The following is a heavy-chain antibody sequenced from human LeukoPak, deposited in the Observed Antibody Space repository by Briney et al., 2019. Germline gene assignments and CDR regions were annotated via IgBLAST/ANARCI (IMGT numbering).Heavy chain of an antibody. CDR1: GGSISSYY. Sequence: SETLSLTCTVSGGSISSYYWSWIRQPPGKGLEWIGYIYYSGSTNYNPSLKSRVTISVDTSKNQFSLKLSSVTAADTAVYYCARELGPLSVFDYWGQGTLVTVSS. D-gene: IGHD7-27*01. V-gene: IGHV4-59*01. J-gene: IGHJ4*02. CDR3: ARELGPLSVFDY. CDR2: IYYSGST.